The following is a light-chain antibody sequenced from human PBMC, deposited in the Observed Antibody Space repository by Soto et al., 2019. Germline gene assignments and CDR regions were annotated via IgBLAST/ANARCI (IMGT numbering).Light chain of an antibody. J-gene: IGKJ3*01. CDR1: QVISSY. V-gene: IGKV1-9*01. CDR3: QQLNTYPLFT. CDR2: AAS. Sequence: DIQLTQSPSFLSASVGDRVTITCRASQVISSYLAWYQQKPGKAPKLLIYAASTLQSGVPSRFSGGGSGTEFTLTISSLQPEDFATYYCQQLNTYPLFTFGPGTKVDIK.